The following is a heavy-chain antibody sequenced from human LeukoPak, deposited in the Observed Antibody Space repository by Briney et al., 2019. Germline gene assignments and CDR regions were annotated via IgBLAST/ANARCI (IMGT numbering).Heavy chain of an antibody. D-gene: IGHD6-19*01. CDR2: ISTTSSYI. CDR1: GFTLSVYS. Sequence: PGGSLRLSCAASGFTLSVYSMNWVRQAPGKGLEWVSCISTTSSYIYYADSVKGRSTISRDNAKNSLYLQMNSLRAEDTAVYYCARGLSSGWYYGPDYWGQGTLVTVSS. CDR3: ARGLSSGWYYGPDY. J-gene: IGHJ4*02. V-gene: IGHV3-21*01.